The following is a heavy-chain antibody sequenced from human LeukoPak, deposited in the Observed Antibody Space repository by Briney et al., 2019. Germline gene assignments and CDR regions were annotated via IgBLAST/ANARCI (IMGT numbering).Heavy chain of an antibody. CDR1: GFTFGDYA. V-gene: IGHV3-49*03. Sequence: GGSLRLSCTASGFTFGDYAMSWFRQAPGKGLEWVGFIRSKAYGGTTEYAASVKGRFTISRDDSKSIAYLQMNSLRAEDTAVYYCAKGGTMIVVVMDYFDYWGQGTLVTVSS. D-gene: IGHD3-22*01. CDR3: AKGGTMIVVVMDYFDY. CDR2: IRSKAYGGTT. J-gene: IGHJ4*02.